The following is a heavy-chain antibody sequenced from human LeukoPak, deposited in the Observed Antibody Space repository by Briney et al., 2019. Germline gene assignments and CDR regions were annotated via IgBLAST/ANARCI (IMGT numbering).Heavy chain of an antibody. CDR3: ARDCSGGGCYLDY. V-gene: IGHV3-21*01. CDR1: GFTFSSYS. J-gene: IGHJ4*02. D-gene: IGHD2-15*01. CDR2: ISGNSGFI. Sequence: GGSLRLSCAASGFTFSSYSITWVRQAPGKGLDWVSSISGNSGFIYYADSVKGRFTISRDSAKNSLYLKMNSLRAEDTAVYYCARDCSGGGCYLDYWGQGTLVTVSS.